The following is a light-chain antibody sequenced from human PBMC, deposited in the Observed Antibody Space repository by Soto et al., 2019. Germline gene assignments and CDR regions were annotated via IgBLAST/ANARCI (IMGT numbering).Light chain of an antibody. V-gene: IGKV3-15*01. CDR3: QHYHNWPPWT. CDR1: QSVRNN. J-gene: IGKJ1*01. Sequence: EIVMTQSPATLSVSPGDRATLSCRASQSVRNNLAWYQQKPGQAPSLLIYGASTRAAGIAARFSGSGSGTEFTLTINSLQSDDFAVYFCQHYHNWPPWTFGQGTKV. CDR2: GAS.